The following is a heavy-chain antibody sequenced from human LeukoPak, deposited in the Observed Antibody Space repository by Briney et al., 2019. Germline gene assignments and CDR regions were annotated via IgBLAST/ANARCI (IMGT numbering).Heavy chain of an antibody. Sequence: PETLSLTCAVYGGSFSGYYWSWIRQPPGKGLEWIGEINHSGSTNYNPSLKSRVTISVDTSKNQFSLKLSSVTAADTAVYYCARVRIAAAGQHYYYYGMDVWGKGTTVTVSS. CDR3: ARVRIAAAGQHYYYYGMDV. J-gene: IGHJ6*04. V-gene: IGHV4-34*01. CDR1: GGSFSGYY. D-gene: IGHD6-13*01. CDR2: INHSGST.